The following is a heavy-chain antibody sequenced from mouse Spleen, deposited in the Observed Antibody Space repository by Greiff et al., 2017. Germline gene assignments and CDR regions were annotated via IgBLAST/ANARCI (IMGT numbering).Heavy chain of an antibody. CDR3: ARGGYDY. J-gene: IGHJ2*01. CDR2: IDPANGNT. Sequence: EVQLQQSVAELVRPGASVKLSCTASGFNIKNTYMPWVKQRPEQGLEWIGRIDPANGNTKYAPRFQGKATITADTSSNTAYLQLSSLTSEDTAIYYCARGGYDYWGQGTTLTVSS. CDR1: GFNIKNTY. V-gene: IGHV14-3*01. D-gene: IGHD1-2*01.